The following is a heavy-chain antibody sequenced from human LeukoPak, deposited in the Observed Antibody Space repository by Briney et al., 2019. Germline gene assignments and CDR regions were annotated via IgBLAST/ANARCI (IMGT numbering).Heavy chain of an antibody. J-gene: IGHJ4*02. Sequence: SETLSLTCAVSGYSLSSGYYWGWIRQPPGKGLEWIGSIYHSGSTHYNPSLKSRVTISVDTSKNQFSLKLSSMTAADTAVYYCARLQGLYSSSYDYWGQGTLVTVSS. V-gene: IGHV4-38-2*01. CDR3: ARLQGLYSSSYDY. CDR1: GYSLSSGYY. D-gene: IGHD6-6*01. CDR2: IYHSGST.